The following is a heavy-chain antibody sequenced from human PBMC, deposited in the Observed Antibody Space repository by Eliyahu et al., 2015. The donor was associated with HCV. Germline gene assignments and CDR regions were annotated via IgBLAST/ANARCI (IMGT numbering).Heavy chain of an antibody. J-gene: IGHJ6*02. Sequence: QVQLVESGGGVVQPGRSLRLSCAASGFTFSSYGMHWVRQAPGKGLEWVAFIYYDGGNEYYADSVKGRFSISQDHSKNTLFLQMDSLRVEDTAVYSCARVAWIQHPYWYYGMDFWGQGTTVTVSS. CDR3: ARVAWIQHPYWYYGMDF. CDR1: GFTFSSYG. D-gene: IGHD5-18*01. V-gene: IGHV3-33*01. CDR2: IYYDGGNE.